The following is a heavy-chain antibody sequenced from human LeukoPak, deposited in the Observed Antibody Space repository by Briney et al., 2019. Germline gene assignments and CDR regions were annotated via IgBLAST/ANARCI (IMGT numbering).Heavy chain of an antibody. Sequence: SETLSLTCAVYGGSFSGYYWSWIRQPAGKGLEWIGRIYTSGSTNYNPSLKSRVTISVDTSKNQFSLKLSSVTAADTAVYYCARDGLRYFDWLLSGGFDPWGQGTLVTVSS. CDR3: ARDGLRYFDWLLSGGFDP. CDR1: GGSFSGYY. J-gene: IGHJ5*02. D-gene: IGHD3-9*01. CDR2: IYTSGST. V-gene: IGHV4-4*07.